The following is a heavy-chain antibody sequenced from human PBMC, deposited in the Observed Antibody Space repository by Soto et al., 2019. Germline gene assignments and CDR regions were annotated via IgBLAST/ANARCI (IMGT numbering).Heavy chain of an antibody. CDR3: AGNTGSGNSGGFDY. D-gene: IGHD3-3*01. V-gene: IGHV1-18*04. CDR1: CYTFIGHS. CDR2: ISASNGHT. J-gene: IGHJ4*02. Sequence: QVQLVQSGAEVKKSGASVRVSCKASCYTFIGHSISWVRKAPGQGLEWMGWISASNGHTNYAQKFQGRVTMTTDTFTSTFHMEMMSLRSDEPAVYYCAGNTGSGNSGGFDYCGQGALVTVSS.